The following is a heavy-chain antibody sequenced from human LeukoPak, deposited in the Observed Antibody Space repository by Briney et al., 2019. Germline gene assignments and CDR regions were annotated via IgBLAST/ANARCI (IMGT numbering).Heavy chain of an antibody. CDR1: GGTFSSYA. CDR3: ARDRDDYGDNGPYYYYGMDV. Sequence: SVKVSCEASGGTFSSYAISWVRQAPGQGLEWMGRIIPILGIANYAQKFQGRVTITADKSTSTAYMELSSLRSEDTAVYYCARDRDDYGDNGPYYYYGMDVWGQGTTVTVSS. V-gene: IGHV1-69*04. J-gene: IGHJ6*02. D-gene: IGHD4-17*01. CDR2: IIPILGIA.